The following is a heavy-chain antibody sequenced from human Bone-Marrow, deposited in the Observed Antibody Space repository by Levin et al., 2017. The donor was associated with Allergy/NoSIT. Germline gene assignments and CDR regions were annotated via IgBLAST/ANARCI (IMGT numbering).Heavy chain of an antibody. CDR3: ASRLNDNWNPFDP. CDR2: ISYTGIT. CDR1: GGSVNSGDYY. Sequence: SETLSLTCTVSGGSVNSGDYYWSWIRQPPGKGLEWIGFISYTGITYSNPSLKSRATQSVDTSKNQFSLKLSSVTDADTAIYYCASRLNDNWNPFDPWGQGTLVTVSS. J-gene: IGHJ5*02. D-gene: IGHD1-20*01. V-gene: IGHV4-30-4*01.